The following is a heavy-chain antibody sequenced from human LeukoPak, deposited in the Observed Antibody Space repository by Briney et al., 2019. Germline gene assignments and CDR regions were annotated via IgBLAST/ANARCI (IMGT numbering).Heavy chain of an antibody. CDR1: GGSISSSNW. J-gene: IGHJ4*02. CDR3: ARVRGVVSPLDY. D-gene: IGHD3-10*01. CDR2: IYHSGST. V-gene: IGHV4-4*02. Sequence: SETLSLTCAVSGGSISSSNWWSWARQPPGKGLEWIGEIYHSGSTNYNPSLKSRVTISVDKSKNQFSLKLSSVTAADTAVYYCARVRGVVSPLDYWGQGTLVTVSS.